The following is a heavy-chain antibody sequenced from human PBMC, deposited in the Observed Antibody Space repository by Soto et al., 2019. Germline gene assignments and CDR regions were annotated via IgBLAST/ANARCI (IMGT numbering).Heavy chain of an antibody. J-gene: IGHJ4*02. Sequence: QLQLVQSGAEGKKPGASVRVSCKTSGYTFSDYRMHWVRQAPGQGLEWMGWVSPISGDTNYAQEFQGRVTMTSDPSIKTVYMELNSLTSDDTSMFYCARENWHFDYWGQGTLITVSS. CDR1: GYTFSDYR. CDR2: VSPISGDT. V-gene: IGHV1-2*02. CDR3: ARENWHFDY.